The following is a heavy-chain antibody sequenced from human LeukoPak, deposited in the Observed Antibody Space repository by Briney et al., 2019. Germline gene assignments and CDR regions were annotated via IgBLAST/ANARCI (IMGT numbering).Heavy chain of an antibody. Sequence: PGGSLRLSCAASGFTFSSYDMHWVRQATGKGLEWVSAIGTAGDTYYPGSVKGRFTISRENAKNSLYLQMNSLRAGDTAVYYCARGLIATMVRGVIMGYYGMDVWGQGTTVTVSS. CDR3: ARGLIATMVRGVIMGYYGMDV. J-gene: IGHJ6*02. V-gene: IGHV3-13*01. D-gene: IGHD3-10*01. CDR1: GFTFSSYD. CDR2: IGTAGDT.